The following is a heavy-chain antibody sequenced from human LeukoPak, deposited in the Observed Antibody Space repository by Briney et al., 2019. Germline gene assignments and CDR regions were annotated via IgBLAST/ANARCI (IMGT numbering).Heavy chain of an antibody. V-gene: IGHV3-43*02. CDR1: GFTSDDYA. CDR3: AKDMGYDILTGPGY. J-gene: IGHJ4*02. D-gene: IGHD3-9*01. CDR2: ISGDVGST. Sequence: GGCLRLSCAASGFTSDDYAMHWVRPAPGKGLEWVSLISGDVGSTYYADSVKGRFTITRDNSKNSLYLQMNSLRTEDTALYYCAKDMGYDILTGPGYWGQGTLVTVSS.